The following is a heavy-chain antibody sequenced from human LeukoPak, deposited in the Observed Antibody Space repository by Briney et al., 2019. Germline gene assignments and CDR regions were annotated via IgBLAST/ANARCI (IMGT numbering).Heavy chain of an antibody. Sequence: SETLSLTCTVPGGSISSYYWSWIRQPPGKGLEWIGYIYYSGSTNYNPSLKSRVTISVDTSKNQFSLKLSSVTAADTAVYYCARRADLYDYVWGSYRSGWFDPWGQGTLVTVYS. CDR1: GGSISSYY. CDR2: IYYSGST. J-gene: IGHJ5*02. CDR3: ARRADLYDYVWGSYRSGWFDP. D-gene: IGHD3-16*02. V-gene: IGHV4-59*08.